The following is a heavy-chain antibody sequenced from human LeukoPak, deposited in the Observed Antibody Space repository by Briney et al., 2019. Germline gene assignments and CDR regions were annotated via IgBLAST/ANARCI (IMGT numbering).Heavy chain of an antibody. Sequence: GGSLRLSGAASGFTFSSTSMTWVRQAPGKGLEWGSSISISSMYIYYADSVKGRFTISRDNAKDSLYLQMNSLRAEDTAVYYCARVRPNWNDPIDYWGQGTLVTVSS. CDR1: GFTFSSTS. J-gene: IGHJ4*02. V-gene: IGHV3-21*01. D-gene: IGHD1-1*01. CDR2: ISISSMYI. CDR3: ARVRPNWNDPIDY.